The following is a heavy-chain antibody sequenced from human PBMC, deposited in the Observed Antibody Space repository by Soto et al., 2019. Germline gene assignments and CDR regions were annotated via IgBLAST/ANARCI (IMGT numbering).Heavy chain of an antibody. CDR1: GGTFSSYT. CDR3: ARDSAPYCSGGSCPRGSLELFFDY. D-gene: IGHD2-15*01. J-gene: IGHJ4*02. Sequence: ASVKVSCKASGGTFSSYTISWVRQAPGQGLEWMRRIIPILGIANYAQKFQGRVTITADKSTSTAYMELSSLRSEDTAVYYCARDSAPYCSGGSCPRGSLELFFDYWGQGTLVTVSS. V-gene: IGHV1-69*04. CDR2: IIPILGIA.